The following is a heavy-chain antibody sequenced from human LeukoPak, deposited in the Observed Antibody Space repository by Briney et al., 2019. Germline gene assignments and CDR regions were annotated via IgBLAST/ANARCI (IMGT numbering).Heavy chain of an antibody. V-gene: IGHV4-4*07. Sequence: PSGTLSLTCTVSGGSMNQYYWSWIRQPAGKGLEWIGRIYSAGTTYYKPSLKSRVTMSVDTSHNQFFLKLNSVTAADTAVYYCAREARSGYEGFWSDPWGQGTVVTVSS. CDR3: AREARSGYEGFWSDP. CDR2: IYSAGTT. D-gene: IGHD5-12*01. J-gene: IGHJ5*02. CDR1: GGSMNQYY.